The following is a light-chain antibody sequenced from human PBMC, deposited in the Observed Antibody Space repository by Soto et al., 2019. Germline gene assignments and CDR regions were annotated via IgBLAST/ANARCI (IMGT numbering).Light chain of an antibody. CDR3: QKYNSAPRT. V-gene: IGKV1-27*01. Sequence: DIQMTQSPSSLSPSVGDRVTITCRASQGMSKYLAWYQHKPGKVPNLLIYAASTLQSGVPSRFSGGGSGTDFTLTISSLQPEDVATYYCQKYNSAPRTFGQGTKVDIK. J-gene: IGKJ1*01. CDR1: QGMSKY. CDR2: AAS.